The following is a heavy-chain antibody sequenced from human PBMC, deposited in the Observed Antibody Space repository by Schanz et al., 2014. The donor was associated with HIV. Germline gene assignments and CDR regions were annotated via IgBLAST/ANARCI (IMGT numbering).Heavy chain of an antibody. CDR2: ISTYNGHT. V-gene: IGHV1-18*01. CDR1: GYTFTSYD. J-gene: IGHJ6*02. CDR3: ASHGEGITMIVVVNGGYYGMDV. D-gene: IGHD3-22*01. Sequence: QVHLVQSGAEVKKPGASVKVSCKASGYTFTSYDINWVRQATGQGLEWMGWISTYNGHTKYAQKFQGRVTITADKPTRTAYMELSSLRFEDTAVYYCASHGEGITMIVVVNGGYYGMDVWGQGTTVTVSS.